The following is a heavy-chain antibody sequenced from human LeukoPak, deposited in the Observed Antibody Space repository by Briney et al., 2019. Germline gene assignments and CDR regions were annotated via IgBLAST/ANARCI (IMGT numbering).Heavy chain of an antibody. CDR3: ARASPITLAGLDY. CDR1: GGSTSSYS. Sequence: TSETLSLTCTVSGGSTSSYSWSWIRQPAGKGLEWIGRIYTSGSANYNPSLKSRVTMSVDTSKNQFSLKLSSVTAADTAVYYCARASPITLAGLDYWGQGTLVTVSS. D-gene: IGHD6-19*01. J-gene: IGHJ4*02. CDR2: IYTSGSA. V-gene: IGHV4-4*07.